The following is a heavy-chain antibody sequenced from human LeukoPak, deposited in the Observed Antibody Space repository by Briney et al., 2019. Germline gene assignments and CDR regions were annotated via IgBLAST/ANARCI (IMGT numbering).Heavy chain of an antibody. J-gene: IGHJ4*02. CDR1: GGSFSGYY. V-gene: IGHV4-34*01. D-gene: IGHD3-22*01. CDR3: ARVGYYYDSSGYYYAFDY. Sequence: SETLSLTRAVYGGSFSGYYWSWIRQPPGKGPEWIGEINHSGSTNYNPSLKSRVTISVDTSKNQFSLKLSSVTAADTAVYYCARVGYYYDSSGYYYAFDYWGQGTLVTVS. CDR2: INHSGST.